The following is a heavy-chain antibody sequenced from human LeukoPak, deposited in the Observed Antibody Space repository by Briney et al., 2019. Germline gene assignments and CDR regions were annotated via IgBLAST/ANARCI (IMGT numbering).Heavy chain of an antibody. CDR3: ARQDGDLDC. D-gene: IGHD4-17*01. Sequence: ASVKVSCKASGYTFTGYYIYWVRQAPGQGLEWMGWINPNSDDTSYAQKFQGRVTMTRDTSVSTAYMELSRLRSDETAVYYCARQDGDLDCWGQGTLVTVSS. V-gene: IGHV1-2*02. CDR2: INPNSDDT. J-gene: IGHJ4*02. CDR1: GYTFTGYY.